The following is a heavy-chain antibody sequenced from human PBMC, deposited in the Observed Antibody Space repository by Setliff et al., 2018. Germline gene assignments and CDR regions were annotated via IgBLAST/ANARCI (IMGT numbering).Heavy chain of an antibody. V-gene: IGHV3-30-3*01. D-gene: IGHD5-12*01. CDR2: ISYDGSNK. CDR3: ARGRLGDGWLRFQSAGGMDV. CDR1: GFTFSSYA. Sequence: HPGGSLRLSCAVSGFTFSSYAMHWVRQAPGKGLEWVAVISYDGSNKYYADSVKGRFTISRDNSKNTLYLQMNSLRAEDTAVYYCARGRLGDGWLRFQSAGGMDVWGQGTTVTVSS. J-gene: IGHJ6*02.